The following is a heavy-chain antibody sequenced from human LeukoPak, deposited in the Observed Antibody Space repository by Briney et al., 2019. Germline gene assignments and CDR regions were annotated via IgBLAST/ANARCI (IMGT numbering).Heavy chain of an antibody. CDR1: GFTFSSYS. CDR2: IKQDGSEK. V-gene: IGHV3-7*01. CDR3: ARLIVGAPMYDAFDI. Sequence: GGSLRLSCAASGFTFSSYSMNWVRQAPGKGLEWVANIKQDGSEKYYVDSVKGRFTISRDNAKNSLYLQMNSLRAEDTAVYYCARLIVGAPMYDAFDIWGQGTMVTVSS. J-gene: IGHJ3*02. D-gene: IGHD1-26*01.